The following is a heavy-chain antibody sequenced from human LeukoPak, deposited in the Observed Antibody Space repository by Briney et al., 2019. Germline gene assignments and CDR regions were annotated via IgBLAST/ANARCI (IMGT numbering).Heavy chain of an antibody. CDR3: AKDSAGYSSGWYTY. J-gene: IGHJ4*02. CDR1: GFTFSSYA. Sequence: PGGSLRLSCAASGFTFSSYAMSWVRQAPGKGLEWVSAISGSGGSTYYADSVKGRFTISRDNSKNTLYLQMNSLRAEDTAVYYCAKDSAGYSSGWYTYWGQGTLVTVSS. V-gene: IGHV3-23*01. D-gene: IGHD6-19*01. CDR2: ISGSGGST.